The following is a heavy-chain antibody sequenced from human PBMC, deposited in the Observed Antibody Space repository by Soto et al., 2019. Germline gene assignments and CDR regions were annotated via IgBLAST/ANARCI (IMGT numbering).Heavy chain of an antibody. CDR1: GYXFTSHT. CDR2: IFISHGSP. J-gene: IGHJ4*02. Sequence: QVHLVXXXAEVKEPGASVRISCEASGYXFTSHTIHWARQAPGXXLEWMGWIFISHGSPRYAPQFQGRISFGRDTSATTAYMELTSLTFEDTAVYYCAREPEDGVPGDYWGQGTLVVVSS. CDR3: AREPEDGVPGDY. D-gene: IGHD2-8*01. V-gene: IGHV1-3*04.